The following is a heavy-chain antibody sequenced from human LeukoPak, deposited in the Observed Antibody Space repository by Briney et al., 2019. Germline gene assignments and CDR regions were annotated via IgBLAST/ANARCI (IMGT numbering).Heavy chain of an antibody. CDR1: GFTFSRNS. CDR2: ISTSSSYI. D-gene: IGHD1-26*01. CDR3: ARDPYSGGYGAYYYYYMDV. V-gene: IGHV3-21*01. J-gene: IGHJ6*03. Sequence: GGSLRLSCAASGFTFSRNSMNWVRQAPGKGLEWVSSISTSSSYIYYADSVKGRYAISRDNAKNSLYLQMDSLRAEDTAVYYCARDPYSGGYGAYYYYYMDVWGKGTTVTISS.